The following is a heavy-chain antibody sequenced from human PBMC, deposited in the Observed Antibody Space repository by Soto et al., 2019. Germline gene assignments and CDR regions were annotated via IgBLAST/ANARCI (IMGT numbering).Heavy chain of an antibody. CDR3: ARYTYTSRYSYFGMDV. V-gene: IGHV3-49*03. Sequence: SLRLSCTASGFTFGDYAMSWFRQAPGKGLEWVGVVRSRAYGGTTDYAASVRGSFTISRDDSKSIAYLQMNTLRTEDTAVYYCARYTYTSRYSYFGMDVWGPGTTVTVSS. CDR1: GFTFGDYA. J-gene: IGHJ6*02. D-gene: IGHD6-13*01. CDR2: VRSRAYGGTT.